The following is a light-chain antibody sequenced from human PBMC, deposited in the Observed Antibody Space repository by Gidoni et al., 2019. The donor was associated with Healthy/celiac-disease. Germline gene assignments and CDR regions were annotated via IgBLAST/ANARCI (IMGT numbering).Light chain of an antibody. Sequence: DIQMTQSPSTLSASGGDRVTITCRASQSISSWLAWYQQKPGKAPKLLIYKASSLESGVPSRFSGSGSGTEFTLTISSLQPDDFATYYCQQYNSYSPRYTFGQGTKLEIK. CDR3: QQYNSYSPRYT. J-gene: IGKJ2*01. CDR2: KAS. CDR1: QSISSW. V-gene: IGKV1-5*03.